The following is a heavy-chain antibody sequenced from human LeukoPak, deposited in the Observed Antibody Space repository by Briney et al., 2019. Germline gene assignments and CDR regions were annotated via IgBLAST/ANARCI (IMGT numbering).Heavy chain of an antibody. D-gene: IGHD5-24*01. CDR2: IKQDGSEK. CDR1: GFTFSSYW. J-gene: IGHJ4*02. CDR3: AKPGYNRFDY. V-gene: IGHV3-7*03. Sequence: GGSLRLSCAASGFTFSSYWMSWVRQAPGKGLEWVANIKQDGSEKYYVDSVKGRFTISRDNSKNTLYLQMNSLRAEDTAVYYCAKPGYNRFDYWGQGTLVTVSS.